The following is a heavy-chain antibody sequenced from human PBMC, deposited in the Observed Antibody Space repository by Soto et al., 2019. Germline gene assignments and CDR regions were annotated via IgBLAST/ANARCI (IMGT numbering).Heavy chain of an antibody. CDR3: ARIRNTRGSGWYYFDY. CDR2: IDWDDDK. J-gene: IGHJ4*02. CDR1: GFSLSTSGMC. V-gene: IGHV2-70*01. Sequence: SGPTLVNPTQTLTLTCTFSGFSLSTSGMCVSWIRQPPGKTLEWLALIDWDDDKYYSTSLKTRLTISKDTSKNQVVLTMTNMDPVDTATYYCARIRNTRGSGWYYFDYWGQGTLVTVSS. D-gene: IGHD6-19*01.